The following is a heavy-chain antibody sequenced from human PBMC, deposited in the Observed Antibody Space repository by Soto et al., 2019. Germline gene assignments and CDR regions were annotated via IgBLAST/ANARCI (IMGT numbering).Heavy chain of an antibody. CDR3: AREGLYSSLSKFFDY. J-gene: IGHJ4*02. D-gene: IGHD5-12*01. V-gene: IGHV4-61*08. CDR2: IYHTGST. Sequence: QVQLQESGPGLVKPSETLSLNCNVSGDSVSSGDYYWTWIRQPPGKGLEWIGYIYHTGSTRYNPSLKRRATILIHKSTNQFSLSLSSVTAADTAIYYCAREGLYSSLSKFFDYWGQGTLITVSS. CDR1: GDSVSSGDYY.